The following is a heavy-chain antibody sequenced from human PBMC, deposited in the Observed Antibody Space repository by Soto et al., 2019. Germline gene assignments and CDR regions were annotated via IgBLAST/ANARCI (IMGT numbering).Heavy chain of an antibody. CDR3: ARTSGYYYNYYFDL. V-gene: IGHV3-11*01. Sequence: QVQVVESGGGLVKPGGSLRLSCAASGFTFSDYYMKWIRQAPGKGLEWVSCISGDGRTIYYAASVKGRFTISKDNAKNSLYLKMNSLSVEDTAVYYCARTSGYYYNYYFDLWGRGTLVTVSS. CDR1: GFTFSDYY. D-gene: IGHD3-22*01. CDR2: ISGDGRTI. J-gene: IGHJ2*01.